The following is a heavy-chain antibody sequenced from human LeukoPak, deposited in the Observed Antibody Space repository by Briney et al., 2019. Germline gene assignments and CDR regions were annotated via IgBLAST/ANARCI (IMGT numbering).Heavy chain of an antibody. CDR2: ISSSGSTI. CDR1: GFTFSDYY. D-gene: IGHD5-24*01. Sequence: GGSLRLSCAASGFTFSDYYMSWIRQAPGKGLEWVSYISSSGSTIYYADSVKGRFTISRDNAKNSLYLQMNSLRAEDTAVYYCASQDGYNLRETYYFDYWGQGTLVTVSS. V-gene: IGHV3-11*04. J-gene: IGHJ4*02. CDR3: ASQDGYNLRETYYFDY.